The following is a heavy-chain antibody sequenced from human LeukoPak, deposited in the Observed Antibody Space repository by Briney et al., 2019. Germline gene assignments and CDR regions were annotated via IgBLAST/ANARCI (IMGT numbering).Heavy chain of an antibody. CDR2: VHLDGRT. CDR3: AREGGFYRPLDY. CDR1: GGSVINTNW. V-gene: IGHV4-4*02. J-gene: IGHJ4*02. Sequence: SETLSLTCGVSGGSVINTNWWTWVRQPPGKGLEWIGEVHLDGRTNYNPSLESRLTMSVDVSENQVSLKLTSVTAADTAVYYCAREGGFYRPLDYSGQGTLVTVTS. D-gene: IGHD3-3*01.